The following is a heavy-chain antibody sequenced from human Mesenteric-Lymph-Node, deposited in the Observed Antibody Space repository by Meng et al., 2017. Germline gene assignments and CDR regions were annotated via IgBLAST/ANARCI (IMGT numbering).Heavy chain of an antibody. CDR2: INSDGSST. CDR1: GFTVSSNY. V-gene: IGHV3-74*01. Sequence: GGSLRLSCAASGFTVSSNYMNWVRQAPGKGLVWVSRINSDGSSTSYADSVKGRFTISRDNAKNTLYLQMNSLRAEDTAVYYCAKGEYTYYYDSSGSATDYWGQGTLVTVSS. CDR3: AKGEYTYYYDSSGSATDY. D-gene: IGHD3-22*01. J-gene: IGHJ4*02.